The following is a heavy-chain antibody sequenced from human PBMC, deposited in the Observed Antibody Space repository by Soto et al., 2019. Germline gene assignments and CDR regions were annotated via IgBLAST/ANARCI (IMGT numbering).Heavy chain of an antibody. CDR2: IYSGGST. V-gene: IGHV3-66*01. D-gene: IGHD5-18*01. J-gene: IGHJ4*02. CDR3: ARVIGAMVKEGYYFDY. Sequence: EVQLVESGGGLVQPGGSLRLSCAASGFTVSSNYMSWVRQAPGKGLEWVSVIYSGGSTYYADSVKGRFTISRDNSKNTLYLQMNSLRAEDTAVYYCARVIGAMVKEGYYFDYWGQGTLVTVSS. CDR1: GFTVSSNY.